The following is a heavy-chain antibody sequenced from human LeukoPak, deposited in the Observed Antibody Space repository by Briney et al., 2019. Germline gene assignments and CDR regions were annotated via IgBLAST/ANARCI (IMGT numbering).Heavy chain of an antibody. CDR3: ARDRSGILGYYYNGMDV. V-gene: IGHV4-59*01. CDR1: GDSINNYY. CDR2: VYYSGST. D-gene: IGHD3-10*01. Sequence: SETLSLTCTVSGDSINNYYWSWIRQPPGKGLGWIGYVYYSGSTNYNPSLTSRVTISVDRSRNQFSLKLSSVTAADTAVYYCARDRSGILGYYYNGMDVWGQGTTVTVSS. J-gene: IGHJ6*02.